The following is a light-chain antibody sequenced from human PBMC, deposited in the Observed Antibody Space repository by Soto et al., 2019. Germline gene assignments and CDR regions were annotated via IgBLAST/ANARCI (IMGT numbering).Light chain of an antibody. CDR1: SSDVGGYNY. J-gene: IGLJ2*01. Sequence: QSALTQPASVSGSPGQSITISCTGTSSDVGGYNYVSWYQQHPGKAPKLMIYDVRNRPSGVSNRFSGSKSGNTASLTISGLQAEDEADYYCSSYTTSRTYVVFGGGTKLTVL. V-gene: IGLV2-14*01. CDR3: SSYTTSRTYVV. CDR2: DVR.